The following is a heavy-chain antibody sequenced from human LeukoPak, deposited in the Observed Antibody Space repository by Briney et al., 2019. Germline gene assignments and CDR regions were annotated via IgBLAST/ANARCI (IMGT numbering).Heavy chain of an antibody. CDR2: INPNSGGT. Sequence: ASVKVSCKASGYTFTNYYMHWVRQAPGQGLEWMGWINPNSGGTNYAQKFQGRVTMTRDTSISTAYMELSSLRSDDTAVYYCARDLPDSGILTAQDIWGQGTMVTVSS. V-gene: IGHV1-2*02. CDR3: ARDLPDSGILTAQDI. CDR1: GYTFTNYY. J-gene: IGHJ3*02. D-gene: IGHD3-9*01.